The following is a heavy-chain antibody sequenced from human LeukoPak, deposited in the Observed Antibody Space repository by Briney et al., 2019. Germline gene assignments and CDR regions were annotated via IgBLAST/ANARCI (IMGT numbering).Heavy chain of an antibody. V-gene: IGHV3-30*02. CDR1: GFTFSSYG. CDR2: IRYDGSNK. D-gene: IGHD3-3*01. Sequence: PGGSLRLSCAASGFTFSSYGMHWVRQAPGKGLEWVAFIRYDGSNKYYADSVKGRFTISRDNSKNTLYLQMNSLRAEDTAVCYCARDLLSGYITHDWFDPWGQGTLVTVSS. CDR3: ARDLLSGYITHDWFDP. J-gene: IGHJ5*02.